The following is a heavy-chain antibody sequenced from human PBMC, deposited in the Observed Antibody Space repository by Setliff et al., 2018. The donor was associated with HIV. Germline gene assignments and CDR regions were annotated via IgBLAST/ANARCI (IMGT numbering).Heavy chain of an antibody. V-gene: IGHV3-11*04. J-gene: IGHJ4*02. D-gene: IGHD3-22*01. CDR2: IGSSGSPI. CDR3: ARDALYDSRDYYLDY. CDR1: GFTFSDYF. Sequence: GGSLRLSCVASGFTFSDYFMTWIRQSPGKGLEWVSYIGSSGSPIYYTDSVKGRFTISKDNAKNSLFLQMNSLRAEDTAVYYCARDALYDSRDYYLDYWGQGTLVTVSS.